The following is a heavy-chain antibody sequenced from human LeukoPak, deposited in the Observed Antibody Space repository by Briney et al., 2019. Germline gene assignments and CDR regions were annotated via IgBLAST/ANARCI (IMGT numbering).Heavy chain of an antibody. D-gene: IGHD4-23*01. J-gene: IGHJ4*02. Sequence: SVKVSCKASGFTFTSSAVQWVRQARGQRLEWIGWIVVGSGNTNYAQKFQGRVTMTEDTSTDTAYMELSSLRSEDTAVYYCATRGVVTPFNYWGQGTLVTVSS. CDR3: ATRGVVTPFNY. CDR2: IVVGSGNT. V-gene: IGHV1-58*01. CDR1: GFTFTSSA.